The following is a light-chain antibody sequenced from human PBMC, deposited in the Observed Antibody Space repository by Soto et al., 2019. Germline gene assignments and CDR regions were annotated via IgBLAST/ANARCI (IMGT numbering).Light chain of an antibody. V-gene: IGKV3D-15*01. CDR3: QQYNTWPAEIT. J-gene: IGKJ5*01. Sequence: ETVMTQSPATLSVSPGERATLSCSASQSVRTKVAWYQQTPGQAPRLLIYGASSRATGIPARFSGSGSGTEFTLTISRLQSEDSAVYYCQQYNTWPAEITCGQGTRLEIK. CDR2: GAS. CDR1: QSVRTK.